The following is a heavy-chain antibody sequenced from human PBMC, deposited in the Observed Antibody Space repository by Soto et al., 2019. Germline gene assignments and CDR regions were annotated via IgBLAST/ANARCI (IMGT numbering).Heavy chain of an antibody. J-gene: IGHJ6*03. CDR1: EITFSTYA. Sequence: EVQLVESGGGLVQPGGSLRLSCAASEITFSTYAMNWVRQAPGKGLEWVSYISSSSQNIRYADSVKGRFTISRDNAKNSLYLQMNSLRAEDTAVYYCARDQSRGQVFYYYMDVWGKGTTVTVSS. CDR2: ISSSSQNI. D-gene: IGHD3-10*01. CDR3: ARDQSRGQVFYYYMDV. V-gene: IGHV3-48*01.